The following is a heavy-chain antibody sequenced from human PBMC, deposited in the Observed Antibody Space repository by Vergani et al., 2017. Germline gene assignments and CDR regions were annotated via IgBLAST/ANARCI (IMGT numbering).Heavy chain of an antibody. D-gene: IGHD2-15*01. CDR2: IDPSDSYT. Sequence: EVQLVQSGAEVKKPGESLRISCKGSGYSFTSYWISWVRQMPGKGLEWMGRIDPSDSYTNYSPSFQGHGTISADKSISTAYLQWSSLKASDTAMYYCARADVVVVAATNWGQGTLVTVSS. CDR1: GYSFTSYW. J-gene: IGHJ4*02. CDR3: ARADVVVVAATN. V-gene: IGHV5-10-1*03.